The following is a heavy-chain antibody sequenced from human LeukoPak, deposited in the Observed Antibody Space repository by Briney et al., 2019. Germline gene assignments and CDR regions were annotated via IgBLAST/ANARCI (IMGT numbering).Heavy chain of an antibody. CDR3: ARGAAMYYYGSGSYSPDY. V-gene: IGHV3-48*01. D-gene: IGHD3-10*01. CDR2: ISSSGVTI. Sequence: PGGSLTLSCAASGFTFSTCSMNWVRQAPGKGLEWVSYISSSGVTIYYADSVKGRLTISRDNAKNSLYLQMNSLRAEDTAVYYCARGAAMYYYGSGSYSPDYWGQGTLVTVSS. CDR1: GFTFSTCS. J-gene: IGHJ4*02.